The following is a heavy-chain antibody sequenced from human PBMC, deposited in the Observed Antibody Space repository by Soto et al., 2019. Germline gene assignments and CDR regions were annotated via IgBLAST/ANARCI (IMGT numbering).Heavy chain of an antibody. CDR2: INPSGGST. J-gene: IGHJ4*02. CDR3: AKSNAKLYNYDY. CDR1: GFSFSDFW. Sequence: GGSLRLSCAASGFSFSDFWMHWVRQAPGKGLMWVSAINPSGGSTYYADSVKGRFTISRDNSKNTLYLQMNSLRAEDTAVYYCAKSNAKLYNYDYWGQGTLVTVS. V-gene: IGHV3-23*01. D-gene: IGHD1-7*01.